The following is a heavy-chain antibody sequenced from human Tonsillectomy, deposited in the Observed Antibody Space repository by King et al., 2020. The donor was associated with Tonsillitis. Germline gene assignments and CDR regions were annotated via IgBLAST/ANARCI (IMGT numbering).Heavy chain of an antibody. D-gene: IGHD3-3*01. V-gene: IGHV4-39*01. CDR1: GGSISSSSYY. J-gene: IGHJ6*02. Sequence: QLQESGPGLVKPSETLSLTCTVSGGSISSSSYYWGWIRQPPGKGLEWIGNIYYSGSTYYNPSLKSRVTISVDTSKNQFSLKLRSVTAADTAVYYCARIFDFWSGYSYGMDVWGQGNTVTVSS. CDR2: IYYSGST. CDR3: ARIFDFWSGYSYGMDV.